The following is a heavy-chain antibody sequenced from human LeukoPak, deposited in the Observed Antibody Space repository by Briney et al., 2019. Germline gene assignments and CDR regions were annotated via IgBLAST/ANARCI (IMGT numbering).Heavy chain of an antibody. V-gene: IGHV3-30*02. CDR2: IQYDGSNK. Sequence: GGSLRLSCAASGFTFSSYGMHWVRQAPGKGLEWVAFIQYDGSNKYYADSVKGRFTISRDNSKNTLYLQMNSLRAEDTAVYYCARDVGYYYYFDYWGQGTLVTVSS. CDR3: ARDVGYYYYFDY. D-gene: IGHD3-22*01. J-gene: IGHJ4*02. CDR1: GFTFSSYG.